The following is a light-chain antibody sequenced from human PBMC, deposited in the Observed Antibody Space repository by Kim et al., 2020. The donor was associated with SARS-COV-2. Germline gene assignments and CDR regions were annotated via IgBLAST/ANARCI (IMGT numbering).Light chain of an antibody. CDR3: YSTDSSGNHRV. Sequence: SYELTQPPSVSVSPGQTARITCSGHALPKKYAYWYQQKSGQAPVLVIYEDSKRPSGIPERFSGSSSGTMATLTISGAQVEDEADYYCYSTDSSGNHRVFGGGTQLTVL. CDR2: EDS. J-gene: IGLJ2*01. V-gene: IGLV3-10*01. CDR1: ALPKKY.